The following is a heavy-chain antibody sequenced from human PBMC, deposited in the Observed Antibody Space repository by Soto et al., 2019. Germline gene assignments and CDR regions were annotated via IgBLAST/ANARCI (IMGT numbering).Heavy chain of an antibody. V-gene: IGHV3-23*01. J-gene: IGHJ3*02. CDR3: AKGLEHIAARTGDDAFDI. CDR2: ISGSGGST. D-gene: IGHD6-6*01. CDR1: GFTFSSYA. Sequence: SGGSLRLSCAASGFTFSSYAMSWVRQAPGKGLEWVSAISGSGGSTYYADSVKGRFTISRDNSKNTLYLQMNSLRAEDTAVYYCAKGLEHIAARTGDDAFDIWGQGTMVTVSS.